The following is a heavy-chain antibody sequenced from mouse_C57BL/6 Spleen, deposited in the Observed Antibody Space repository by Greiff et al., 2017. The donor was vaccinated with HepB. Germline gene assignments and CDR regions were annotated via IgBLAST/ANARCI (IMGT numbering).Heavy chain of an antibody. V-gene: IGHV14-4*01. CDR2: IDPENGDT. Sequence: EVKLQESGAELVRPGASVKLSCTASGFNIKDDYMHWVKQRPEQGLEWIGWIDPENGDTEYASKFQGKATITADTSSNTAYRQLSSLTSEDTAVYYCTTSGLAYWGQGTLVTVSA. CDR1: GFNIKDDY. J-gene: IGHJ3*01. CDR3: TTSGLAY. D-gene: IGHD3-1*01.